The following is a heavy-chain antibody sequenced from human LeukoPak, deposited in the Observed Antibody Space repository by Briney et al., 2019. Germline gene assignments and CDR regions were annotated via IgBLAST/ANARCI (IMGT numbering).Heavy chain of an antibody. J-gene: IGHJ4*02. CDR2: INPSGGST. D-gene: IGHD1-26*01. Sequence: ASVKVSCKASGGTFSSYAISWVRQAPGQGLEWMGIINPSGGSTSYAQKFQGRVTMTRDTSTSTVYMELSSLRSEDTAVYYCARGSYGAPDCWGQGTLVTVSS. CDR3: ARGSYGAPDC. V-gene: IGHV1-46*01. CDR1: GGTFSSYA.